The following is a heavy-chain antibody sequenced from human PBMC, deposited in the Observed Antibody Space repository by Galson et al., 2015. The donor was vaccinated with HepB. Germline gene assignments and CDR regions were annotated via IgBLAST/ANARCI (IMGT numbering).Heavy chain of an antibody. CDR1: GFTFSSYG. CDR3: AKDEAYSSGWYNPDC. Sequence: SLRLSCAASGFTFSSYGMIWVRQAPGKGLEWVSAISGDGGATYYADSVRGRFTISRDNSKDTVYLQMNSLRADDTALYYCAKDEAYSSGWYNPDCWGQGTLVTVSS. V-gene: IGHV3-23*01. D-gene: IGHD6-19*01. J-gene: IGHJ4*02. CDR2: ISGDGGAT.